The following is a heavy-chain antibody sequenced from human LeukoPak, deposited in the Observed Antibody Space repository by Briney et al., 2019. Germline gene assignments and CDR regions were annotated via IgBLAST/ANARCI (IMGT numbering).Heavy chain of an antibody. J-gene: IGHJ4*02. CDR1: GYTFTGYY. Sequence: ASVTVSCKASGYTFTGYYMHWVRQAPGQGLEWMGWINPNSGGTNYAQKFQGRVTMTRDTSISTAYMELSRLRSDDTAVYYCARNAYSGYDMYCFDYWGQGTLVTVSS. V-gene: IGHV1-2*02. CDR2: INPNSGGT. CDR3: ARNAYSGYDMYCFDY. D-gene: IGHD5-12*01.